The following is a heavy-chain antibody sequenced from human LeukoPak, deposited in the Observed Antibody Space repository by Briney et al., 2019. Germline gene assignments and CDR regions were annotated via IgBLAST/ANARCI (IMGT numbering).Heavy chain of an antibody. D-gene: IGHD5-12*01. V-gene: IGHV1-46*01. CDR2: INASGGST. J-gene: IGHJ4*02. Sequence: ASVKVSCKASGYTFTRYYMHWVRQAPGQGLEWMGIINASGGSTSYAQKFQGRVTMTRDTSTSTVYMELSSLRSEATAVYYCARTHIVATTTFDYWGQGTLVTVSS. CDR3: ARTHIVATTTFDY. CDR1: GYTFTRYY.